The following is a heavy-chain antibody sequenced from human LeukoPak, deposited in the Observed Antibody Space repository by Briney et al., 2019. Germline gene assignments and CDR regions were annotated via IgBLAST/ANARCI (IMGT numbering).Heavy chain of an antibody. CDR3: ASAKPPLLTGFLYYDYYGMDV. CDR2: IIAHSGGT. Sequence: ASVTVSCKASGYTFTGYYMHWVRQAPRERREGMGWIIAHSGGTNYAQKFQGRVTITRDTSISTAYMELSTLRSDDTAVYYCASAKPPLLTGFLYYDYYGMDVWGQGTTVTVSS. D-gene: IGHD3-9*01. CDR1: GYTFTGYY. V-gene: IGHV1-2*02. J-gene: IGHJ6*02.